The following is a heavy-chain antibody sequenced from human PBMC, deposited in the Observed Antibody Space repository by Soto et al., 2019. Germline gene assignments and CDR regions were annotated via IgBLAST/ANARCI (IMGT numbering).Heavy chain of an antibody. Sequence: ASVKVSCKASGYTFTGYYMHWVRQAPGQGLEWMGWINPNSGGTNYAQKFQGRVTMTRDTSISTAYMELSRLRSDDTAVYYCARDLIVVVPAAQYYYYYGMDVWGHGTTVTVSS. D-gene: IGHD2-2*01. J-gene: IGHJ6*02. CDR3: ARDLIVVVPAAQYYYYYGMDV. V-gene: IGHV1-2*02. CDR2: INPNSGGT. CDR1: GYTFTGYY.